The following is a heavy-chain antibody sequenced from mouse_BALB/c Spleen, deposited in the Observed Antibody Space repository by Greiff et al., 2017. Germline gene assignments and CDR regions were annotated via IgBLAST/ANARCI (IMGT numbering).Heavy chain of an antibody. Sequence: DVMLVESGGGLVQPKGSLKLSCAASGFTFNTYAMNWVRQAPGKGLEWVARIRSKSNNYATYYADSVKDRFTISRDDSQSMLYLQMNNLKTEDTAMYYCVYDYDYAMDYWGQGTSVTVSS. CDR3: VYDYDYAMDY. J-gene: IGHJ4*01. D-gene: IGHD2-4*01. CDR1: GFTFNTYA. CDR2: IRSKSNNYAT. V-gene: IGHV10-1*02.